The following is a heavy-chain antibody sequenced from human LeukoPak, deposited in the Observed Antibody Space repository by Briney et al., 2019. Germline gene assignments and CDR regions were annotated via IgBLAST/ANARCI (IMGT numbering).Heavy chain of an antibody. CDR1: GFTFDDYA. CDR2: ISWNSGSI. Sequence: GRSLRLSCAASGFTFDDYAMPWVRQAPGKGLEWVSGISWNSGSIDYAVSVKGRFTISRDNAKNSLSLQMNSLRPEDTAFYYCAKGTGRYWSFFDYWGQGTLVTVSS. V-gene: IGHV3-9*01. CDR3: AKGTGRYWSFFDY. J-gene: IGHJ4*02. D-gene: IGHD1-26*01.